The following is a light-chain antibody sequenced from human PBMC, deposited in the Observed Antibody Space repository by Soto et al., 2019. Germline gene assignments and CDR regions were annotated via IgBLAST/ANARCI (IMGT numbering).Light chain of an antibody. Sequence: EIQMTQSPSTPASVGDGVTITYRASQSISRWLAWYQQKPGKAPKLLIYGASSLESGVPSRFSGSGSGTEFTLTISSLLPDDFATYYCQQYSSSSVTFGGGTKVDI. CDR3: QQYSSSSVT. V-gene: IGKV1-5*03. CDR2: GAS. J-gene: IGKJ4*01. CDR1: QSISRW.